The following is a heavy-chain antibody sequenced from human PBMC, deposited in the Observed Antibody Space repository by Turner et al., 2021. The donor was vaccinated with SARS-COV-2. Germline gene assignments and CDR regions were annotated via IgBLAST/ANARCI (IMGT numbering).Heavy chain of an antibody. CDR3: ARTFHSDSSGYHYVPYLQH. V-gene: IGHV1-2*02. CDR1: GYTFTGHY. Sequence: QVHLVQSGADVKKPGASVKVSCKASGYTFTGHYIHWVRQAPAQGVEWMGWINPKSGGTNYAQKFQGRVTMTRDTSISTAYRELNRLRSDDTAVYYCARTFHSDSSGYHYVPYLQHWGQGTLLTVSS. J-gene: IGHJ1*01. CDR2: INPKSGGT. D-gene: IGHD3-22*01.